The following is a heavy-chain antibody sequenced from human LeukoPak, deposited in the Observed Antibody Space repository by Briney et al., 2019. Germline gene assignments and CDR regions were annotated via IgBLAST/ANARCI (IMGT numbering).Heavy chain of an antibody. CDR2: ISSSSSYI. CDR3: ARDGHSSGWYFFDY. CDR1: GFTFSSYS. Sequence: GGSLRLSCAASGFTFSSYSMTWVRQAPGKGLEWVSSISSSSSYIYYADSVKGRFTISRDNAKNSLYLQMNSLRAEDTAVYYCARDGHSSGWYFFDYWGQGTLVTVSS. V-gene: IGHV3-21*01. D-gene: IGHD6-19*01. J-gene: IGHJ4*02.